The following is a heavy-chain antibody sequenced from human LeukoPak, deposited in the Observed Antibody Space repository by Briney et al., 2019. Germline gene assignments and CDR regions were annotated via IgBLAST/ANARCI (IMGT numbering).Heavy chain of an antibody. CDR3: ARHEQQPWLRYYYYYGMDV. V-gene: IGHV1-18*01. CDR2: ISAYNGNT. Sequence: ASVKVSCKASGYTFTSYGISWVRQAPGQGLEWMGWISAYNGNTNYAQKLQGRVTMTTDTSTSTAYMELRSLRSDDTAVYYCARHEQQPWLRYYYYYGMDVWGQGTTVTVSS. D-gene: IGHD6-13*01. CDR1: GYTFTSYG. J-gene: IGHJ6*02.